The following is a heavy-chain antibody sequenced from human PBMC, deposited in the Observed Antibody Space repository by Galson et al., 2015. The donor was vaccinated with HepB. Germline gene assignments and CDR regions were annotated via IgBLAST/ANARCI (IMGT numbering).Heavy chain of an antibody. CDR2: LYYAGST. CDR1: GGSISSSSSY. D-gene: IGHD2-21*02. CDR3: ARLRVTTGKYYFDY. V-gene: IGHV4-39*01. Sequence: ETLSLTCTVSGGSISSSSSYWGWIRQPPGKGLEWIGSLYYAGSTYHNPSLKSRVTISVDTSKNQFSLNLSSVTAADTAVYYCARLRVTTGKYYFDYWGQGTLVTVPS. J-gene: IGHJ4*02.